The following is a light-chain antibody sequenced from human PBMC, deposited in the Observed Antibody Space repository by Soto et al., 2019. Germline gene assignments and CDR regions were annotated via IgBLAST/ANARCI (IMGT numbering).Light chain of an antibody. J-gene: IGKJ4*01. Sequence: EMVLTQSPATLSLSPGERATLSCRASQSVSSYLAWYQQKPGQAPRLLIYDASNRATGIPARFSGSGSGTDFTLTISSLEPVDFAVYDCQQRSNTFGGGTKVEIK. CDR1: QSVSSY. CDR2: DAS. CDR3: QQRSNT. V-gene: IGKV3-11*01.